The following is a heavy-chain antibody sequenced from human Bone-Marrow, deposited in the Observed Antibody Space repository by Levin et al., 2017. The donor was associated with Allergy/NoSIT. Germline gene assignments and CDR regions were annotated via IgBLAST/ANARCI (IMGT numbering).Heavy chain of an antibody. CDR3: SREKSSNSLSYFYFYMDV. V-gene: IGHV4-38-2*02. D-gene: IGHD6-6*01. CDR2: IDHTGST. Sequence: SETLSLTCAVSGDSISSDYHWGWIRQPPGKGLEWIGNIDHTGSTYYNPSLQTRVTISLDTSKNQFSLILTSVTAADTAGYYCSREKSSNSLSYFYFYMDVWGKGTTVTVSS. J-gene: IGHJ6*03. CDR1: GDSISSDYH.